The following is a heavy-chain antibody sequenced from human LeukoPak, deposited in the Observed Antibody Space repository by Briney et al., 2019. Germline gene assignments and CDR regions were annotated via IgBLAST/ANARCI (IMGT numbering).Heavy chain of an antibody. CDR2: VNPSGGST. J-gene: IGHJ4*02. D-gene: IGHD4-17*01. CDR3: ATGTDYGDYPPSFDY. CDR1: GYTFTSYY. V-gene: IGHV1-46*01. Sequence: ASVKVSCKASGYTFTSYYMHWVRQAPGQGLEWMGIVNPSGGSTSYAQKFQGRVTMTRDTSTSTVYMELSSLRSEDTAVYYCATGTDYGDYPPSFDYWGQGTLVTVSS.